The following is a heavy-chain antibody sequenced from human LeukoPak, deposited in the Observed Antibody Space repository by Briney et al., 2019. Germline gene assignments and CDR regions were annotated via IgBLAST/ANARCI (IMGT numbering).Heavy chain of an antibody. Sequence: PGGSLRLSCAASGFTFSSYGMHWVRQAPGKGLEWVAVIWYDGSNKYYADSVKGRFTISRDNSKNTLYLQMNSLRAEDTAVYYCARNKYSSSRKGEYDYWGQGTLVTVSS. J-gene: IGHJ4*02. CDR2: IWYDGSNK. CDR3: ARNKYSSSRKGEYDY. CDR1: GFTFSSYG. V-gene: IGHV3-33*01. D-gene: IGHD6-13*01.